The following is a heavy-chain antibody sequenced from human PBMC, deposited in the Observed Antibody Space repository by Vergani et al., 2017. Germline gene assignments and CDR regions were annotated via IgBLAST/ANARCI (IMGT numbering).Heavy chain of an antibody. D-gene: IGHD6-19*01. Sequence: EVQLVESGGGLVQPGGSLRLSCAASGFTFSSYWMHWVRQAPGKGLVWVSRINSDGSSTSYADSVKGRFTISRDNAKNTLYLQMNSLRAEDTAVYYCAKDRGSGWIYYYYGMDVWGQGTTVTVSS. J-gene: IGHJ6*02. V-gene: IGHV3-74*01. CDR1: GFTFSSYW. CDR2: INSDGSST. CDR3: AKDRGSGWIYYYYGMDV.